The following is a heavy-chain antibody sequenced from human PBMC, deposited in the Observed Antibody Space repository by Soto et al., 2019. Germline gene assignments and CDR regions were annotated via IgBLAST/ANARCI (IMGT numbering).Heavy chain of an antibody. Sequence: QVQLQESGPGLVKPSETLSLTCTVSGGSIPNYYCSWFRQPPGKGLEWIGYIRYDGYYVYYPSLKGPLPVAMATSQTPLPLILVSAAVTGAAVYACARPGFGSLQGLVDLWGQATTVIVSS. V-gene: IGHV4-59*12. D-gene: IGHD3-10*01. J-gene: IGHJ6*02. CDR2: IRYDGYY. CDR1: GGSIPNYY. CDR3: ARPGFGSLQGLVDL.